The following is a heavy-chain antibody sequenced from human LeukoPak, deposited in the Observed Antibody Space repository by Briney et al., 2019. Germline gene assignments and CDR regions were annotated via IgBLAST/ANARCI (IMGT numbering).Heavy chain of an antibody. CDR3: ARTRIVATTADAFDI. J-gene: IGHJ3*02. CDR2: IYYSGST. D-gene: IGHD5-12*01. V-gene: IGHV4-30-4*01. CDR1: GGSISGGDYY. Sequence: PSETLSLTCTVSGGSISGGDYYWSWIPQPPGKGLEWIGYIYYSGSTYYNPSLKSRVTISVDTSKNQFSLKLSSVSAADTGVYYCARTRIVATTADAFDIWGQGTMVTVSS.